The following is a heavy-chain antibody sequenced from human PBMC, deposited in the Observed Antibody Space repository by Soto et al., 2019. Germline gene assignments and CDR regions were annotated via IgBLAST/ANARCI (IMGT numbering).Heavy chain of an antibody. CDR3: ARRTVNIRTFYSGLKTHCFDY. CDR2: IYYSGST. CDR1: GDSMSSSDYY. Sequence: SETLSLTCAVSGDSMSSSDYYLGWIRQPPGKGLEWIGSIYYSGSTYYNPSLQSRVAISVDTSKNQFSLKLKSVTAADTAIYYCARRTVNIRTFYSGLKTHCFDYWGQGAPVTVSS. J-gene: IGHJ4*02. V-gene: IGHV4-39*01. D-gene: IGHD6-19*01.